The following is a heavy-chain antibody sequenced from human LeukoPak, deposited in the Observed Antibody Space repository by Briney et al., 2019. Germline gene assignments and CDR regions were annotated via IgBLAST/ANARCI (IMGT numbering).Heavy chain of an antibody. Sequence: ASVKVSCKASGYSFTDYGVSWVRQAPGQGLEWMGWIGPYTGNTDYPRDLRGRVAMTADTSTRTVYMELKSLRSDDTAFYYCTREAEDLPGVITFLYWGQGTLVTVSS. D-gene: IGHD3-22*01. CDR3: TREAEDLPGVITFLY. CDR1: GYSFTDYG. CDR2: IGPYTGNT. J-gene: IGHJ4*02. V-gene: IGHV1-18*01.